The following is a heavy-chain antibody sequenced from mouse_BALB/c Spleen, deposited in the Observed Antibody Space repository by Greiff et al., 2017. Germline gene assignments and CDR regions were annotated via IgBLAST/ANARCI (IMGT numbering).Heavy chain of an antibody. V-gene: IGHV5-12-1*01. CDR2: ISSGGGST. CDR1: GFAFSSYD. Sequence: EVQGVESGGGLVKPGGSLKLSCAASGFAFSSYDMSWVRQTPEKRLEWVAYISSGGGSTYYPDTVKGRFTISRDNAKNTLYLQMSSLKSEDTAMYYCASLYYYGSSYAMDYWGQGTSVTVSS. CDR3: ASLYYYGSSYAMDY. D-gene: IGHD1-1*01. J-gene: IGHJ4*01.